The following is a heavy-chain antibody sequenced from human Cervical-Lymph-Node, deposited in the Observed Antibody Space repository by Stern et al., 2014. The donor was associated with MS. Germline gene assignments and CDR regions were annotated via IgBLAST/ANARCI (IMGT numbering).Heavy chain of an antibody. J-gene: IGHJ6*02. D-gene: IGHD2-2*01. CDR1: GFALSRYW. V-gene: IGHV3-74*03. Sequence: EVQLVESGGGLVQPGGSLRLSCAASGFALSRYWMHWVRQAPGKGLVWVSRINGDGTSTTYADSVKGRMTISKDNAKNMLYLQMDSLSAEDTAVYFCARASAPYGMDVWGPGTTVTVSS. CDR2: INGDGTST. CDR3: ARASAPYGMDV.